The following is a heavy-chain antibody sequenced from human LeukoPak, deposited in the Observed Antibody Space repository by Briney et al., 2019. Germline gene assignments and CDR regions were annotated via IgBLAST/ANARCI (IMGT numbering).Heavy chain of an antibody. V-gene: IGHV1-18*04. J-gene: IGHJ5*02. CDR3: ARGMTTVTTPWFDP. Sequence: ASVKVSCKASGYTFTGYYIHWVRQAPGQGLEWMGWISAYNGNTNYAQKLQGRVTMTTDTSTSTAYMELRSLRSDDTAVYYCARGMTTVTTPWFDPWGQGTLVTVSS. CDR1: GYTFTGYY. D-gene: IGHD4-11*01. CDR2: ISAYNGNT.